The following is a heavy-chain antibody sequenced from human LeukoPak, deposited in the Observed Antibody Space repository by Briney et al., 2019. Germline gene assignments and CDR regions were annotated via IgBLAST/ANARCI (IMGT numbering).Heavy chain of an antibody. J-gene: IGHJ4*02. Sequence: ASVKASCKASGYTFTDYAIRWVRQAPGQGLEWMGRIDPHSGGTNYAQKFQGRVTLTRDASISTAYMELSRLRSDDTAFYYCTRDLTISGPIGYWGQETLVTVSS. D-gene: IGHD3-9*01. V-gene: IGHV1-2*06. CDR3: TRDLTISGPIGY. CDR2: IDPHSGGT. CDR1: GYTFTDYA.